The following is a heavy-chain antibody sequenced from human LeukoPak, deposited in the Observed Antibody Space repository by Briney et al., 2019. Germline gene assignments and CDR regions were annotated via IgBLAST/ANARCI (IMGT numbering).Heavy chain of an antibody. V-gene: IGHV5-51*01. CDR2: IYPGDSDT. Sequence: VESLKISCKGSGYSFTSYWIGWVRQMPGKGLEWMGIIYPGDSDTRYSPSFQGQVTISADKSISTAYLQWSSLKASDTAMYNCARQDGGWPKADAFDIWGQGTMVTVSS. CDR1: GYSFTSYW. CDR3: ARQDGGWPKADAFDI. D-gene: IGHD6-19*01. J-gene: IGHJ3*02.